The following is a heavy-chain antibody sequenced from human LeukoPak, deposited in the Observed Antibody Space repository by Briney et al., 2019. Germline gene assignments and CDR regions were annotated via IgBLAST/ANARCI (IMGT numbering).Heavy chain of an antibody. V-gene: IGHV3-64D*06. CDR3: VKDLGVAGTVAFDI. J-gene: IGHJ3*02. CDR1: GFTFSSYA. CDR2: ISSNGGST. Sequence: GGSLRLSCSASGFTFSSYAMHWVRQAPGKGLEYVSAISSNGGSTYYADSAKGRFTISRDNSKNTLYLQMSSLRAEDTAVYYCVKDLGVAGTVAFDIWGQGTMVTVSS. D-gene: IGHD6-19*01.